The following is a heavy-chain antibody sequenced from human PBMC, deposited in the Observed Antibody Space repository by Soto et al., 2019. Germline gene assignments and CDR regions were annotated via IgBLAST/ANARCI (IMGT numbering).Heavy chain of an antibody. CDR2: ISPYNGNT. V-gene: IGHV1-18*04. D-gene: IGHD3-9*01. CDR1: GYTFTTYG. Sequence: GASVKVSCKTYGYTFTTYGINWVRQAPGQGLEWMGCISPYNGNTKYAQSLQGRVTMTTDTSTGTAYMEVRSLRSDDTAVYYCASVPTPTPGAYDKHNCFDPWGKGTLVTVSS. J-gene: IGHJ5*02. CDR3: ASVPTPTPGAYDKHNCFDP.